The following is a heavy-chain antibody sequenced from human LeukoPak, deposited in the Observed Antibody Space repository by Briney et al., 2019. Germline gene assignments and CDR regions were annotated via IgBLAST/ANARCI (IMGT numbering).Heavy chain of an antibody. CDR3: ARSIAAARGAFDI. V-gene: IGHV3-74*01. D-gene: IGHD6-13*01. CDR1: GFTFSNYW. CDR2: IDTDGTTT. J-gene: IGHJ3*02. Sequence: GGSLRLSCVVSGFTFSNYWMHWVRQTPGKGLVWVSRIDTDGTTTRYADSVKGRFTISRDNAKNTLYLQMSSLRAEDTALYHCARSIAAARGAFDIWGQGTMVTVSS.